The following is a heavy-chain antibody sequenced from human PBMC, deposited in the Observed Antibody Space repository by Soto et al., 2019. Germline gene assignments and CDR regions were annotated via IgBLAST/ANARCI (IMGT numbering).Heavy chain of an antibody. CDR1: GFTFSSYA. CDR3: AKDRSANSDGYNDFDY. D-gene: IGHD5-18*01. V-gene: IGHV3-23*01. J-gene: IGHJ4*02. CDR2: ISGSGVST. Sequence: GGSLRLSCAASGFTFSSYAMSWVRQAPGKGLEWVSAISGSGVSTYYADSVKGRFTNSRDNSKNTLYLQMNSLRAEDTAVYYCAKDRSANSDGYNDFDYWGQGTLVTVSS.